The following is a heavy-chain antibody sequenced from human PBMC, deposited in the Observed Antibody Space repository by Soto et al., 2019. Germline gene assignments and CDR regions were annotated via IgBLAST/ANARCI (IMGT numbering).Heavy chain of an antibody. CDR1: GGSISSYY. V-gene: IGHV4-59*01. CDR2: IYYSGST. Sequence: SETLSLTCTVSGGSISSYYWSWIRQPPGKGLEWIGYIYYSGSTNYNPSLKSRVTISVDTSKNQFSLKLSSVTAADTAVYYCARGATYYYYYGMDVWGQGTTVTVSS. CDR3: ARGATYYYYYGMDV. J-gene: IGHJ6*02.